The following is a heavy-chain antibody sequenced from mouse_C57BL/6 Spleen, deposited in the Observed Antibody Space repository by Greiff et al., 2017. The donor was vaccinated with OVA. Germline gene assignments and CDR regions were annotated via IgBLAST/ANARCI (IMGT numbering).Heavy chain of an antibody. V-gene: IGHV1-81*01. CDR2: IYPRSGNT. CDR1: GYTFTSYG. CDR3: ARPYSLYYSFAY. J-gene: IGHJ3*01. D-gene: IGHD1-1*01. Sequence: VQLQESGAELARPGASVKLSCKASGYTFTSYGISWVKQRTGQGLEWIGEIYPRSGNTYYNEKFKGKATLTADKSSSTAYMELRSLTSEDSAVYFCARPYSLYYSFAYWGQGTLVTVSA.